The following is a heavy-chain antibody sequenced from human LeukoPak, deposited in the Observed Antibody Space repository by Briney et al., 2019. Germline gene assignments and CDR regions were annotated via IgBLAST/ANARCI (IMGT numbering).Heavy chain of an antibody. CDR1: GFTFDDYA. D-gene: IGHD6-13*01. CDR2: ISWNSGSI. Sequence: PGGSLRLSCAASGFTFDDYAMHWVRQAPGKGLEWVSGISWNSGSIGYADSVKGRFTISRDNAKNSLYLQMNSLRAEDTALYYCAKDSAAAAGRFDYWGQGTLVTVSS. J-gene: IGHJ4*02. CDR3: AKDSAAAAGRFDY. V-gene: IGHV3-9*01.